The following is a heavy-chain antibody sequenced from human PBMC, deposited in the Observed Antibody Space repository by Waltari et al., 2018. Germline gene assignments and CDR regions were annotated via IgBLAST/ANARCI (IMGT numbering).Heavy chain of an antibody. D-gene: IGHD2-15*01. J-gene: IGHJ5*02. Sequence: QVQLVQSGAEVKKPGSSVKVSCKASGGTFSSYAISWVRQAPGQGLEWMGGIIPILGIANYAQKFQGRVTITADESTSTAYMELSSLRSEDTAVYYCAREPQPNIVVVAATRGGWFDPWGQGTLVTVSS. CDR1: GGTFSSYA. V-gene: IGHV1-69*04. CDR2: IIPILGIA. CDR3: AREPQPNIVVVAATRGGWFDP.